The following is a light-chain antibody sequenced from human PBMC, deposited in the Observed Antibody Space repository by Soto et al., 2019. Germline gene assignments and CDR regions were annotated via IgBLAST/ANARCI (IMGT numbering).Light chain of an antibody. V-gene: IGLV2-14*01. J-gene: IGLJ2*01. CDR2: DVS. CDR3: SSYTSSSTLAVV. Sequence: QSVLTQPASVSGSPGQSITISCTGTSSDVGGYNYVSWYQQHPGKAPKLMIYDVSNRPSGVSNRFSGSKSGNTASLPISGLQAEDEADYYCSSYTSSSTLAVVFGGGTKLTVL. CDR1: SSDVGGYNY.